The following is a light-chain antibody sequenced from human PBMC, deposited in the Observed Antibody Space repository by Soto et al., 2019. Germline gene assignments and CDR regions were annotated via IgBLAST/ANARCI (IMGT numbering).Light chain of an antibody. CDR2: DAS. CDR1: QGISSD. V-gene: IGKV1-13*02. CDR3: QQFNSSPLT. J-gene: IGKJ4*01. Sequence: ALPLTQSPSSLSASVGDRVTITCRASQGISSDFAWYQQKPGKAPNLLIYDASSLESGVPSRFSGSGSGTDFTLTISSLQPEDCATYYCQQFNSSPLTFGGGTKVEIK.